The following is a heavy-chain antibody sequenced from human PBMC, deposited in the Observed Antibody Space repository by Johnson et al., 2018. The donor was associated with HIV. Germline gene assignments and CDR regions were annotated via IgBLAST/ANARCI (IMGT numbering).Heavy chain of an antibody. D-gene: IGHD4-17*01. CDR1: GFTFSSYG. V-gene: IGHV3-30*02. J-gene: IGHJ3*02. Sequence: QETLVESGGGVVQPGGSLRLSCAASGFTFSSYGMHWVRQAPGKGLEWVAFIRYDGSNKYYAASVKGRFTISRDNSKNTLYLQMNSLRAEETAVYYCSKDIDLWATVTTLVLAFDIWGQGTMVTVSS. CDR3: SKDIDLWATVTTLVLAFDI. CDR2: IRYDGSNK.